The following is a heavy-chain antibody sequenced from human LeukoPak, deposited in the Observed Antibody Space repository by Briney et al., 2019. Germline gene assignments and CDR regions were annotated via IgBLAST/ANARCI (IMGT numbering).Heavy chain of an antibody. CDR2: IIPVINIT. CDR3: AKDQGLTAPPPYGLDV. V-gene: IGHV1-69*04. D-gene: IGHD5-18*01. CDR1: AGTFSSSA. Sequence: ASVKVSCKTSAGTFSSSAITWVRQAPGQGLEWMGRIIPVINITTYAQKFQGRVTITADTSTSTVYMELSSLRSEETAVYYCAKDQGLTAPPPYGLDVWGQGTTVIVTS. J-gene: IGHJ6*02.